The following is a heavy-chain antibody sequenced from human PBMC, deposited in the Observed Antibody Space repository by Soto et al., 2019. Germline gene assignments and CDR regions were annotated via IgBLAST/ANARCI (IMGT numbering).Heavy chain of an antibody. Sequence: QITLKESGPTLVKPTQTLTLTCTFSGFSLSTSGVGVGWIRQPPGKALEWLALIYWVDDKRYSPSLKSRLTITKDTPKNPVVPTMTNMDPVDTATYYCAHRRRGSYFDSWGQGTLVTVSS. CDR3: AHRRRGSYFDS. CDR1: GFSLSTSGVG. CDR2: IYWVDDK. V-gene: IGHV2-5*02. D-gene: IGHD3-16*01. J-gene: IGHJ4*02.